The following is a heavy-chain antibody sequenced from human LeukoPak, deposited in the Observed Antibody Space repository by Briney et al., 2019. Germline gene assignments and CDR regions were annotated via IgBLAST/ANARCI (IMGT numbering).Heavy chain of an antibody. Sequence: GGSLTLSCAASGFTFNSYAMSWVRQAPGKGLEWVSSISGSGGSTYYADSVKGRFTISRDSSKNTVYLQMNSLRAEDTAVYYCAKAPRRIAAAGTGSEFDYWGQGTLVTVSS. CDR1: GFTFNSYA. CDR2: ISGSGGST. CDR3: AKAPRRIAAAGTGSEFDY. J-gene: IGHJ4*02. D-gene: IGHD6-13*01. V-gene: IGHV3-23*01.